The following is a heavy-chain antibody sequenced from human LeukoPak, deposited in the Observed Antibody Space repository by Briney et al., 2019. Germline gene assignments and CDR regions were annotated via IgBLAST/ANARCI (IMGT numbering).Heavy chain of an antibody. CDR3: AKDTLDSSSSHYYYGMDV. Sequence: GGSLRLSCAASGFTFSNYAMNWVRQAPGKGLEWVSAISGSGGSTYYADSVKGRFTISRDNSKNTLYLQMNSLRAEDTAVYYCAKDTLDSSSSHYYYGMDVWGQGTTVTVSS. J-gene: IGHJ6*02. CDR2: ISGSGGST. D-gene: IGHD6-6*01. CDR1: GFTFSNYA. V-gene: IGHV3-23*01.